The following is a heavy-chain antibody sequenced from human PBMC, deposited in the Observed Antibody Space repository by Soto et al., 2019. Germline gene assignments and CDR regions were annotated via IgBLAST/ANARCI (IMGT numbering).Heavy chain of an antibody. J-gene: IGHJ4*02. CDR3: AREGGYCPP. D-gene: IGHD2-15*01. Sequence: PSETLSLTCTVSGDSISSGSYYWSWIRQYPGKGLEWIGYIYYSGSTYYNPSLQGQVSFSLDTSQNQFSLRLTSVTAADTAVYYRAREGGYCPPWGQGTLVTVSS. V-gene: IGHV4-31*01. CDR2: IYYSGST. CDR1: GDSISSGSYY.